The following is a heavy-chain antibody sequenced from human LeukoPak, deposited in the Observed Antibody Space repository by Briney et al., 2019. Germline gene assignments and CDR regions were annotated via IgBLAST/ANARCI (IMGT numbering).Heavy chain of an antibody. Sequence: SQTLSLTCTVSGGPISSYYWSWIRRPAGKALEWIGLTHTSGSTDYTPSFKSRVTMSVDTSKNKFSLKVRSVTAADTAVYYCAREGSATARPFVSNDYWGQGTLVTVSS. CDR3: AREGSATARPFVSNDY. V-gene: IGHV4-4*07. D-gene: IGHD6-6*01. CDR2: THTSGST. J-gene: IGHJ4*02. CDR1: GGPISSYY.